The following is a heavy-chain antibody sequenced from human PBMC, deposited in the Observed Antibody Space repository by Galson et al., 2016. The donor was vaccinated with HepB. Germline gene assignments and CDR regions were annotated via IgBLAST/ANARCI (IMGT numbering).Heavy chain of an antibody. CDR2: XXHDXXXI. Sequence: SLRLSCAASGFTFSXXXMNXXXQAXXXGLXXVSXXXHDXXXIXXADSGTGRFTVSRDNAKSSQXLQMNSLRDEDTAVYYCARGSVTGTWFVVWGQGTLVTVPS. V-gene: IGHV3-48*02. CDR1: GFTFSXXX. D-gene: IGHD1-7*01. CDR3: ARGSVTGTWFVV. J-gene: IGHJ5*02.